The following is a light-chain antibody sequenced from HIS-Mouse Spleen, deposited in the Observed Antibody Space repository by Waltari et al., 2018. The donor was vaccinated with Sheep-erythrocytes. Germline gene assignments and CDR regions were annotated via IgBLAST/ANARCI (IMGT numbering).Light chain of an antibody. CDR3: QTWGTGIQV. V-gene: IGLV4-69*01. J-gene: IGLJ3*02. CDR1: SGPSRYA. Sequence: QLVLTQSPSASASLGVSVKLTCTLTSGPSRYAIAWHQQQPEKGPRDLMKLNSDGSHSKGDGIPARFAGSISGAGRYLPISSLQSEDEADYSCQTWGTGIQVFGGGTKLTVL. CDR2: LNSDGSH.